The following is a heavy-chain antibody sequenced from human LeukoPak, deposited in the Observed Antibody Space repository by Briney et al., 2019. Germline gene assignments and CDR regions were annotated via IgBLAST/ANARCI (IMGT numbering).Heavy chain of an antibody. CDR2: ISAYNGNT. CDR3: ARREEDFWSGINAFDI. Sequence: VASVKVSCKASGYTFTSYGISWVRQAPGQGLEWMGWISAYNGNTNYAQKLQGRVTMTTDTSTSTAYMELRSLRSDDTAVYYCARREEDFWSGINAFDIWGQGTMVTVSS. D-gene: IGHD3-3*01. J-gene: IGHJ3*02. CDR1: GYTFTSYG. V-gene: IGHV1-18*01.